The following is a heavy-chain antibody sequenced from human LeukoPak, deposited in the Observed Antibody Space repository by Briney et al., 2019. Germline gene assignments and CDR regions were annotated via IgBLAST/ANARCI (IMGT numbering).Heavy chain of an antibody. Sequence: SQTLSLTCIVSGGFINNYYWSWIRQPAGKGLEWLGRIYTSESTNYNPSLRGRVTMSIDTSGNQFSLNLDSVTAADTAVYYCARDRYGASVDGHWYFDLWGRGTLVTVSS. CDR1: GGFINNYY. V-gene: IGHV4-4*07. D-gene: IGHD4/OR15-4a*01. J-gene: IGHJ2*01. CDR2: IYTSEST. CDR3: ARDRYGASVDGHWYFDL.